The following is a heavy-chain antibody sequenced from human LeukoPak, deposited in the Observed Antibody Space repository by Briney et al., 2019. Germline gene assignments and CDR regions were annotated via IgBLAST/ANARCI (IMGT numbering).Heavy chain of an antibody. CDR1: GGTFSSFA. J-gene: IGHJ4*02. Sequence: SVKVSCKASGGTFSSFAISWVRQVPGQGLEWMGGIIPIFGTPNYAQKFQARVTITAGESTTTAYMELSSLESEDTAVYYCATPPFMAAAADSWGQGTLVTVSS. CDR3: ATPPFMAAAADS. D-gene: IGHD6-13*01. CDR2: IIPIFGTP. V-gene: IGHV1-69*13.